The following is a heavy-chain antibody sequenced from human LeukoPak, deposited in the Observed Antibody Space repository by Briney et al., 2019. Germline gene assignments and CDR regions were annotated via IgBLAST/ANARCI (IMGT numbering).Heavy chain of an antibody. CDR2: MNPRFGSS. Sequence: ASVKVSCKASGYTFTSYYIHWVRQAPGQGLEWMGTMNPRFGSSRYAQKFQGRVTMTRDTSTSTVYMELSSLRSEDTAVYYCAREATSRLVPASAGKDFDYWGQGTLVTVSS. J-gene: IGHJ4*02. CDR1: GYTFTSYY. CDR3: AREATSRLVPASAGKDFDY. D-gene: IGHD6-13*01. V-gene: IGHV1-46*01.